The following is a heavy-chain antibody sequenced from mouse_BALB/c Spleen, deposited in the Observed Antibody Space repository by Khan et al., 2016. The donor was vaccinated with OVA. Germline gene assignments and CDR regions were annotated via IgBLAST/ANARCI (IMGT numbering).Heavy chain of an antibody. J-gene: IGHJ3*01. CDR3: ARKDYDDYDPFPY. D-gene: IGHD2-4*01. CDR2: ISYSGNT. Sequence: EVQLQESGPGLVKPSQSLSLTCTVTGYSITSEYTWNWIRQFPGNKLEWMGFISYSGNTRYNPSLKSRISITRDTSKNQFFLQLNSVTSEDTATDYCARKDYDDYDPFPYWGQGTLVTVSA. V-gene: IGHV3-2*02. CDR1: GYSITSEYT.